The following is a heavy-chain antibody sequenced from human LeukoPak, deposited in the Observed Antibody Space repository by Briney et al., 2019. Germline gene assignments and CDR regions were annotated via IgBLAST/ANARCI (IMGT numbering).Heavy chain of an antibody. CDR1: GFTVSSNY. CDR3: ARDRSSPWELFYFDY. CDR2: IYSGGST. Sequence: GGSLRLSCAASGFTVSSNYMSWVRQAPGKGLEWVSVIYSGGSTYYADSVKGRFTISRDNSKNTLYLQMNSLRAEDTAVYYYARDRSSPWELFYFDYWGQGTLVTVSS. J-gene: IGHJ4*02. D-gene: IGHD1-26*01. V-gene: IGHV3-66*02.